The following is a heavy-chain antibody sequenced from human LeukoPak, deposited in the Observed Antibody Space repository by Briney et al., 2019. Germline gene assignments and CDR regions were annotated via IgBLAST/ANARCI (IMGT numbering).Heavy chain of an antibody. CDR2: INKDGIEK. CDR3: SRDPRGGGLDP. CDR1: GFTFSSYW. V-gene: IGHV3-7*01. Sequence: GGSLRLSCAASGFTFSSYWMTWVRQAPGKGLEWVANINKDGIEKHYVDSVKGRFTISRDNAKNTLYLQMNRLRAEDTAVYYCSRDPRGGGLDPWGQGTLVTVSS. J-gene: IGHJ5*02. D-gene: IGHD3-16*01.